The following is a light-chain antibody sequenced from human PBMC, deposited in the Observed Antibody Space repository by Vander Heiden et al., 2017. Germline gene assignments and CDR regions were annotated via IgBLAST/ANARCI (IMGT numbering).Light chain of an antibody. Sequence: QSALTQPASVSGSPGQSITISCTGTSSDVGGYKYVSWYQQHPGKVPKLMIYEVNNRPSGVSNRFSGSKSGNTASLTISGLQAEDEADYYCSSYTSISTVVFGGGTKVTVL. V-gene: IGLV2-14*01. CDR3: SSYTSISTVV. CDR1: SSDVGGYKY. CDR2: EVN. J-gene: IGLJ2*01.